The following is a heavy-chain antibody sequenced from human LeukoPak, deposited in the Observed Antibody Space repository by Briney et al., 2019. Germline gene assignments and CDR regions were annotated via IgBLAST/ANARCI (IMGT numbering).Heavy chain of an antibody. J-gene: IGHJ6*03. CDR3: STGTTDRKMGSDYYYYMDV. CDR1: GYTLTELS. Sequence: ASVKVSSKVSGYTLTELSMHWVRQATGKGLERMGGFDPEDGETIYAQKFQRRVTMTQDTSTDTAYMELSSLRSEDTAVYYCSTGTTDRKMGSDYYYYMDVWCKGTTVTVSS. D-gene: IGHD1/OR15-1a*01. CDR2: FDPEDGET. V-gene: IGHV1-24*01.